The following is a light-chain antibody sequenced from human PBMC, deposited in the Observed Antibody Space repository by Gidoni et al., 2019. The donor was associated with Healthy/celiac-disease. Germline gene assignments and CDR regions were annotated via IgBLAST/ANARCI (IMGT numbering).Light chain of an antibody. J-gene: IGKJ1*01. CDR2: GAS. CDR1: QGVSSTY. CDR3: QQYGSSPLWT. V-gene: IGKV3-20*01. Sequence: EIVLTQSPGTLSLSPGESATLSCRASQGVSSTYLAWYQQKPGQAPRLLIYGASRRAAGIPDRFSGSGSGTDFTLTISRLEPEDFAVYYCQQYGSSPLWTFGQGTRVEIK.